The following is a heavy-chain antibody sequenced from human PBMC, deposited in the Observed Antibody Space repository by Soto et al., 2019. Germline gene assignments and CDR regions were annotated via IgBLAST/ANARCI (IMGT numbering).Heavy chain of an antibody. D-gene: IGHD5-12*01. CDR1: GFTFSAHA. V-gene: IGHV3-23*01. J-gene: IGHJ4*02. Sequence: EVQLLESGGGLVETEGSLRLSCAASGFTFSAHAMNWVRQAPGRGLEWLSTVSGSGSHTYYADSVAGRFTISRDNSKNTLYLHMNSLIAEDTAMYFCAKDIGGYNRPFEVWGQGTLVTVSS. CDR3: AKDIGGYNRPFEV. CDR2: VSGSGSHT.